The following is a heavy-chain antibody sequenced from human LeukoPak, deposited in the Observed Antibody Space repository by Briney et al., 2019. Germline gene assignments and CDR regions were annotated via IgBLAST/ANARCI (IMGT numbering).Heavy chain of an antibody. CDR1: GYTFTSYG. CDR2: ISAYNGNT. J-gene: IGHJ4*02. D-gene: IGHD3-22*01. V-gene: IGHV1-18*01. Sequence: ASVKVSCKASGYTFTSYGISWVRQAPGQGLEWMGWISAYNGNTNYAQKLQGRVTMTTDTSTGTAYMELRSLRSDDTAVYYCARSGGLDSSGYYSSWGQGTLVTVSS. CDR3: ARSGGLDSSGYYSS.